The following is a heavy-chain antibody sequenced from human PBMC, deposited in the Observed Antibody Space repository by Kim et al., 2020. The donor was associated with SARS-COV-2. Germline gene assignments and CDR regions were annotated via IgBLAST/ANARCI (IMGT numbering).Heavy chain of an antibody. CDR2: ISSSSSTI. V-gene: IGHV3-48*02. D-gene: IGHD3-10*01. Sequence: GGSLRLSCAASGFTFSSYSMNWVRQAPGKGLEWVSYISSSSSTIYYADSVKGRFTISRDNAKNSLYLQMNNLRDEDTAVYYCARSWFGELLRSPFDYWGQGTLVTVSS. CDR1: GFTFSSYS. CDR3: ARSWFGELLRSPFDY. J-gene: IGHJ4*02.